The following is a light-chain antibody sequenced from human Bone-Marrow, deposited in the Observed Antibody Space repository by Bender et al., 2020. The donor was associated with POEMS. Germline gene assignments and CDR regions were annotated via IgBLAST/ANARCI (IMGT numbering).Light chain of an antibody. V-gene: IGLV3-21*02. J-gene: IGLJ3*02. CDR1: NVARQG. CDR2: EET. Sequence: SYSLSQPVSVSVAPGQTATLPCGGANVARQGVNWYQQRPGQAPVLVVSEETGRFSGTPDRFSGSKSGNTASLTVSGLQAEDEADYYCSSFAGTTILLFGGGTKLTVL. CDR3: SSFAGTTILL.